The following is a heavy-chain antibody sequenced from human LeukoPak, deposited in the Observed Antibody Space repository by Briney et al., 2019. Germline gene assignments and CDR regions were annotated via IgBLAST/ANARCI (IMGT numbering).Heavy chain of an antibody. CDR1: GYTFTSYY. Sequence: ASVKVSCKASGYTFTSYYMHWVRQAPGQGLEWMGWISAYNGNTNYAQKLQGRVTMTTDTSTSTAYMELSSLRSEDTAVYYCARITSSSWPRDYYYYYMDVWGKGTTVTISS. J-gene: IGHJ6*03. D-gene: IGHD6-13*01. V-gene: IGHV1-18*04. CDR2: ISAYNGNT. CDR3: ARITSSSWPRDYYYYYMDV.